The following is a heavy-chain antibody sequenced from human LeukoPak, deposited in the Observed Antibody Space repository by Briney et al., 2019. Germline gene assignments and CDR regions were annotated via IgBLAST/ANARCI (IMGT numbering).Heavy chain of an antibody. CDR2: ISAYNGNT. CDR3: ARQSGDYYYGMDV. D-gene: IGHD3-10*01. Sequence: GESLKISCKGSGYSFTSYGISWVRQAPGQGLEWMGWISAYNGNTNYAQKLQGRVTMTTDTSTSTAYMELRSLRSDDTAVYYCARQSGDYYYGMDVWGQGTTVTVSS. CDR1: GYSFTSYG. J-gene: IGHJ6*02. V-gene: IGHV1-18*01.